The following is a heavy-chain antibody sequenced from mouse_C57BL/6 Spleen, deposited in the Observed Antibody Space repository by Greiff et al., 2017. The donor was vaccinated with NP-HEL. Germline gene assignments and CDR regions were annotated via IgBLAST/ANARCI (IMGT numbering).Heavy chain of an antibody. V-gene: IGHV1-81*01. J-gene: IGHJ2*01. CDR3: ARWKDYDYDVYYFDY. Sequence: QVQLKESGAELARPGASVKLSCKASGYTFTSYGISWVKQRTGQGLEWIGEIYPRSGNTYYNEKFKGKATLTADKSSSTAYMELRSLTSEDSAVYFCARWKDYDYDVYYFDYWGQGTTLTVSS. D-gene: IGHD2-4*01. CDR2: IYPRSGNT. CDR1: GYTFTSYG.